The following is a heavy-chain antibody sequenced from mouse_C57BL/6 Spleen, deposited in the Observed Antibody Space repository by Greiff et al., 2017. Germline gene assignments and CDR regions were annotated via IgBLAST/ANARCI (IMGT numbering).Heavy chain of an antibody. CDR3: ARRDTVVEYYFDY. CDR2: IYPGSGST. Sequence: QVQLQQPGAELVKPGASVKMSCKASGYTFTSYWITWVKQRPGQGLEWIGDIYPGSGSTNYNEKFKSKATLTVDTSSSTAYMQRSSLTSEDSAVDYCARRDTVVEYYFDYWGQGTTLTVSS. D-gene: IGHD1-1*01. V-gene: IGHV1-55*01. J-gene: IGHJ2*01. CDR1: GYTFTSYW.